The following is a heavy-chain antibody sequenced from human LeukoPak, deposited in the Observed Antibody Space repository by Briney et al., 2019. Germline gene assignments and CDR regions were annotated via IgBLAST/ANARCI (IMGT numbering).Heavy chain of an antibody. V-gene: IGHV3-23*01. CDR2: ISGSGGST. CDR3: AKDWVEAVGYFDY. J-gene: IGHJ4*02. D-gene: IGHD6-13*01. CDR1: GFTFSSYA. Sequence: PGGSLRLSCAASGFTFSSYAMSWVRQAPGKGLEWVSAISGSGGSTYYADSVNGRFTISRDNSKNTLYLQINSLRAEARAIYYWAKDWVEAVGYFDYWGQGNLVTVSS.